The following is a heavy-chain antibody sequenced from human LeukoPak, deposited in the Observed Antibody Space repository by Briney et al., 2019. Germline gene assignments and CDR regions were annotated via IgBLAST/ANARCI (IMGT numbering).Heavy chain of an antibody. D-gene: IGHD3-22*01. J-gene: IGHJ4*02. Sequence: PGGSLRLSCAASGFTFSIYAMHWVRQAPGKGLEWVAGISYNGSNELYSDSVKGRFTITRDNSKNTVFLQVDSLRAEDTGVYHCARDRGSSGFYYFDYWGQGTLVTVSS. V-gene: IGHV3-30-3*01. CDR3: ARDRGSSGFYYFDY. CDR2: ISYNGSNE. CDR1: GFTFSIYA.